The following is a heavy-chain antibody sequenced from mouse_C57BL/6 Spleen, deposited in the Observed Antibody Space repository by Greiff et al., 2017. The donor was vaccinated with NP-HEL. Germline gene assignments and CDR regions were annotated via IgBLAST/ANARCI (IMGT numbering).Heavy chain of an antibody. D-gene: IGHD2-3*01. CDR2: IWSDGST. J-gene: IGHJ4*01. CDR1: GFSLTSYG. CDR3: ARYDPYYYAMDY. V-gene: IGHV2-6*03. Sequence: QVQLKESGPGLVAPSQCLSITCTVSGFSLTSYGVHWVRQPPGKGLEWLVVIWSDGSTTYNSALKSRLSISKDNSKSQVFLKMNSLQTDDTAMYYCARYDPYYYAMDYWGQGTSVTVSS.